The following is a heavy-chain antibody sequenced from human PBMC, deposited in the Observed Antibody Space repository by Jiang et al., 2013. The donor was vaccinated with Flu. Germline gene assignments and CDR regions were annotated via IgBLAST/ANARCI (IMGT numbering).Heavy chain of an antibody. Sequence: SVKLSCKTSGYTFTTYYIHWVRQAPGQGLEWMGLINPTGDKTNYTQKFQGRVSMTRDTSTTTVYMELSSLRSEDTAVYYCARQSCGGDCYQDIYYYYFGLDVWGQGTTVTVSS. CDR1: GYTFTTYY. V-gene: IGHV1-46*01. CDR3: ARQSCGGDCYQDIYYYYFGLDV. J-gene: IGHJ6*02. CDR2: INPTGDKT. D-gene: IGHD2-21*02.